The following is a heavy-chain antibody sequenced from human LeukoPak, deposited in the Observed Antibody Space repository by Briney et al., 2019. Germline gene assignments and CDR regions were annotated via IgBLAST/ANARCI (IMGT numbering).Heavy chain of an antibody. CDR1: GDSTSSSTYY. V-gene: IGHV4-39*01. J-gene: IGHJ3*02. D-gene: IGHD5-12*01. Sequence: SETLSLTCTVSGDSTSSSTYYWDWIRQAPGKGLEWIGNIYDSGTTLYNPSLKSRVTISGDTSKNQFSLKLNSVTAADTAIYYCATHRRSGSGGSENAFEIWGQGTMVTVSS. CDR3: ATHRRSGSGGSENAFEI. CDR2: IYDSGTT.